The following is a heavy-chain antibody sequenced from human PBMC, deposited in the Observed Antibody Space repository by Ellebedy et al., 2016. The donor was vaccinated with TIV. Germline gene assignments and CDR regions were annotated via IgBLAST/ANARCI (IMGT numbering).Heavy chain of an antibody. V-gene: IGHV4-34*01. CDR1: GGSLSSDY. CDR2: INHRGST. Sequence: MPSETLSLTCAVHGGSLSSDYWSWIRQSPEKGLEWIGEINHRGSTSYNPSLKSRVSISVDTPKKQFSLKLSSVTAADTAVYYCARAFQYSSGWAFDYWGQGTLVTVSS. J-gene: IGHJ4*02. D-gene: IGHD6-19*01. CDR3: ARAFQYSSGWAFDY.